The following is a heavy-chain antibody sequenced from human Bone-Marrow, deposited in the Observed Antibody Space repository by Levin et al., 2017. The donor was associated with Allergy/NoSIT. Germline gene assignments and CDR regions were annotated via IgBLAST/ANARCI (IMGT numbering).Heavy chain of an antibody. D-gene: IGHD3-22*01. CDR3: VASSGYYYRGRNFDY. Sequence: GGSLRLSCAASGFTFSSYSMNWVRQAPGKGLEWVSSISSSSSYIYYADSVKGRFTISRDNAKNSLYLQMNSLRAEDTAVYYCVASSGYYYRGRNFDYWGQGTLVTVSS. CDR1: GFTFSSYS. J-gene: IGHJ4*02. CDR2: ISSSSSYI. V-gene: IGHV3-21*01.